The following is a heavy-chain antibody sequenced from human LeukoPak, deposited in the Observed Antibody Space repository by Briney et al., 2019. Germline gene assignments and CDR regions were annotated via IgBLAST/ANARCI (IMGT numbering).Heavy chain of an antibody. J-gene: IGHJ4*02. CDR1: GYSISSGYY. CDR2: IYHSGST. Sequence: SETLSLTCTVSGYSISSGYYWGWIRQPPGKGLEWIGSIYHSGSTYYNPSLKSRVTISVDTSKNQFSLKLSSVTAADTAVYYCARHEDTAMVYFDYWGQGTLVTVSS. CDR3: ARHEDTAMVYFDY. D-gene: IGHD5-18*01. V-gene: IGHV4-38-2*02.